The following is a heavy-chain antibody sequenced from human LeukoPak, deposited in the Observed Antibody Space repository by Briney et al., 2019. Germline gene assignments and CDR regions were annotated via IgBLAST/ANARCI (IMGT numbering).Heavy chain of an antibody. CDR2: IRYGGSNK. CDR3: VRGLRYFDWLLEY. D-gene: IGHD3-9*01. Sequence: PGGSLRLSCAASGFTFSSYGMHWVRQAPGKGLEWVAFIRYGGSNKYYADSVKGRFTICRDNSKNTLYLQMNSLRAEDTAVYYGVRGLRYFDWLLEYWGQGTLVTVSS. CDR1: GFTFSSYG. V-gene: IGHV3-30*02. J-gene: IGHJ4*02.